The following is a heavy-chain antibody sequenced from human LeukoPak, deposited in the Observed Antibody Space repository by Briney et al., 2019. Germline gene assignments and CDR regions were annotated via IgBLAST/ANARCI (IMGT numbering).Heavy chain of an antibody. CDR3: AKDKGREGDY. Sequence: GGSLRLSCAASGFTFSNYGMHWVRQAPGKRLEWVAVISYDGNDKYYADSVKGRFIISRDNSKNTLYLQMNSLRVEDTALYYCAKDKGREGDYWGQGNLVTVSS. CDR2: ISYDGNDK. J-gene: IGHJ4*01. V-gene: IGHV3-30*18. D-gene: IGHD1-26*01. CDR1: GFTFSNYG.